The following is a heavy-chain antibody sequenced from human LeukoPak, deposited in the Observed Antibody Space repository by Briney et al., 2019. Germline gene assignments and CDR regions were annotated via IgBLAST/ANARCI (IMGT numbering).Heavy chain of an antibody. CDR1: GFTFSSYA. CDR3: AKDQFGSGWFYFDL. V-gene: IGHV3-23*01. J-gene: IGHJ2*01. Sequence: SGGSLRLSCAASGFTFSSYAMSWVRQAPGKGLEWVSAISGSGGSTYYADSVKGRFTISRDNSKNTLYLQMNSLRAEDTAVYYCAKDQFGSGWFYFDLWGRGTLVTVSS. CDR2: ISGSGGST. D-gene: IGHD6-19*01.